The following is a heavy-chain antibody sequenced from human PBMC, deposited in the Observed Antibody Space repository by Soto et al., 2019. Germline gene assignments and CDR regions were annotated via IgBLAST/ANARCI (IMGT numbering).Heavy chain of an antibody. J-gene: IGHJ5*02. CDR3: ARGVHSGYENWFDP. D-gene: IGHD5-12*01. V-gene: IGHV4-59*01. CDR1: GGSISSYY. CDR2: IYYSGST. Sequence: SETLSLTCTVSGGSISSYYWSWIRQPPGKGLEWIGYIYYSGSTNYNPSLKSRVTISVDTSKNQFSLTLSSVTAADTAVYYCARGVHSGYENWFDPWGQGTLVTVSS.